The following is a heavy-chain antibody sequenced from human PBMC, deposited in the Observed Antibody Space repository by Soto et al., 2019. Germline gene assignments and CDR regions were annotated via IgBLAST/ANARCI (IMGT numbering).Heavy chain of an antibody. D-gene: IGHD2-15*01. Sequence: QVQLQESGPGLVKPSQTLSLTCTVSGGSISSGGYYWSWIRQHPGKGLEWIGDIYYSGSTYYNPSLKSRVTISVDTSKIEFSLKLSSGTAADTAVYYFARDWGRDSCFDYWGQGTLVSVSS. CDR1: GGSISSGGYY. CDR2: IYYSGST. J-gene: IGHJ4*02. CDR3: ARDWGRDSCFDY. V-gene: IGHV4-31*03.